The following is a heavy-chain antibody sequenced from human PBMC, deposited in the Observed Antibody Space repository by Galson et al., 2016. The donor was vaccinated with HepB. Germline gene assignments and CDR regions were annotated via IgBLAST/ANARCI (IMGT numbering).Heavy chain of an antibody. J-gene: IGHJ6*02. CDR3: ARGKSSRRTLDYYHYGLDV. D-gene: IGHD6-6*01. CDR1: GDSVTSDNYY. CDR2: IHYSESP. Sequence: TLSLTCTVSGDSVTSDNYYCSWIRQPPGKGLEWIGTIHYSESPRFNPSLKSRITISLDTSKSHFSLKLTSVTAADTAVYYCARGKSSRRTLDYYHYGLDVWGQGTTVTVSS. V-gene: IGHV4-61*03.